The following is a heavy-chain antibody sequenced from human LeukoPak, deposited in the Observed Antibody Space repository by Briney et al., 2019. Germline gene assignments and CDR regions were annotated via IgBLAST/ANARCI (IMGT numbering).Heavy chain of an antibody. CDR3: ARGGRTSADFDD. V-gene: IGHV4-59*01. CDR2: IYYSGST. CDR1: GGSISSYY. J-gene: IGHJ4*02. D-gene: IGHD1-26*01. Sequence: SETLSLTCTVSGGSISSYYWSWFRQPPGKGLEWIGYIYYSGSTNYNPSLKSRVTISVDTSKNQFSLKLSSVTAADTAVYYCARGGRTSADFDDWGQGTLVTVSS.